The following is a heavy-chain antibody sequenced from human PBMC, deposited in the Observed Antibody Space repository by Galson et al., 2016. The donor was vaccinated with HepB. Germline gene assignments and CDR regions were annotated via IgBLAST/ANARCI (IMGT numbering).Heavy chain of an antibody. Sequence: SLRLSCAGSGFTFSNHYMHWVRQAPGKGLVWVSRINSDGSNANYADSVKGRFTISRDNARNTLYLHVNSLRAEDAAVYYCARENGDHLFIDYWGRGTLVTVSS. J-gene: IGHJ4*02. D-gene: IGHD4-17*01. V-gene: IGHV3-74*01. CDR3: ARENGDHLFIDY. CDR1: GFTFSNHY. CDR2: INSDGSNA.